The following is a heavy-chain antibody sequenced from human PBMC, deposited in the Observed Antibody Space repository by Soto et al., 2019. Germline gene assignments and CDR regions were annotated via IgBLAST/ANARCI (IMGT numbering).Heavy chain of an antibody. CDR1: GFTFDDYA. J-gene: IGHJ5*02. V-gene: IGHV3-9*01. CDR3: ARDYCSGGSCYGDNWFDP. D-gene: IGHD2-15*01. CDR2: ISWNSGSI. Sequence: EVQLVESGGGLVQPGRSLTLSCAASGFTFDDYAMHWVRQAPGKGLEWVSGISWNSGSIDYADSVKGRFSISRDNAKNSLYLQKKSLRAEDTALYYYARDYCSGGSCYGDNWFDPWGQGTLVAVCS.